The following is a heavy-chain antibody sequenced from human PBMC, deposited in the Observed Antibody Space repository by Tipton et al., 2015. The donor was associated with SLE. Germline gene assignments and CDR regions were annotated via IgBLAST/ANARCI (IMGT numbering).Heavy chain of an antibody. D-gene: IGHD6-19*01. CDR2: IHHSGST. V-gene: IGHV4-31*03. CDR3: ARSRGSSGWVDY. CDR1: GGSISSGNYY. Sequence: TLSLTCTVSGGSISSGNYYWSWIRRHPGKGLEWIGYIHHSGSTSYNPSLKSRVTISVDTSKNQFSLNLSSVTAADTAVYYCARSRGSSGWVDYWGQGTLVTVSS. J-gene: IGHJ4*02.